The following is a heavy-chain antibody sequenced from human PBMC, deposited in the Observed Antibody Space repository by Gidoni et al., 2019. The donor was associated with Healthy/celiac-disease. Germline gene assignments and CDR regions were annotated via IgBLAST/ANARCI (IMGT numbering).Heavy chain of an antibody. CDR2: IYYSGGT. V-gene: IGHV4-59*01. J-gene: IGHJ3*02. D-gene: IGHD1-26*01. CDR3: ARGSVGAFDI. Sequence: VQLQEAGAGLVKPSETLSLTCTFSGGSISSYYWSWMRQPPGKGLEWIGYIYYSGGTNYNPSLKSGVTISVDTSKNQFSLKLSSVTAADTAVYYCARGSVGAFDIWGQGTMVTVSS. CDR1: GGSISSYY.